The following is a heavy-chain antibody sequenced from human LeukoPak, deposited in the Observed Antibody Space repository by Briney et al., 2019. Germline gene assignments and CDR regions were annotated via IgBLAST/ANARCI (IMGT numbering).Heavy chain of an antibody. V-gene: IGHV4-59*08. Sequence: PSETLSLTCTVSVGSISSYYWSWIRQPPGKGLEWIGYIYYSGSTNYNPSLKSRVTISVDTSKNQFSLKLSSVTAADTAVHYCASQPAVAGHYYYYYGMDVWGQGTTVTVSS. CDR3: ASQPAVAGHYYYYYGMDV. D-gene: IGHD6-19*01. CDR2: IYYSGST. CDR1: VGSISSYY. J-gene: IGHJ6*02.